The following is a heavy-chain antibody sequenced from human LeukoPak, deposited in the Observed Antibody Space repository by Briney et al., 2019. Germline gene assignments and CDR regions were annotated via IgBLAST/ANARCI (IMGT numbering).Heavy chain of an antibody. CDR3: ARSYCSGGSCYWFDP. V-gene: IGHV4-59*11. Sequence: SETLSLTCTVSGGSISSHYWSWIRQPPGKGLEWIGYIYYSGSTNYNPSLKSRVTISVDTSKNQFSLKLSSVTAADTAVYYCARSYCSGGSCYWFDPWGQGTLVTVSS. J-gene: IGHJ5*02. CDR2: IYYSGST. D-gene: IGHD2-15*01. CDR1: GGSISSHY.